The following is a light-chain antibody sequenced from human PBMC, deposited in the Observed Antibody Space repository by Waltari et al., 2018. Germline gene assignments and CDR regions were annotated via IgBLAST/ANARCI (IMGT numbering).Light chain of an antibody. J-gene: IGKJ1*01. CDR3: QQRSSWPPWT. V-gene: IGKV3-11*01. CDR1: PSVSSY. Sequence: EIVLTQSQDTLSLSPGERATLSCRASPSVSSYLAWYQQKHGQAPRLLIYDASNRATGIPARFSGSGSGTDFTLTISSLEPEDFAVYYCQQRSSWPPWTFGQGTKVEIK. CDR2: DAS.